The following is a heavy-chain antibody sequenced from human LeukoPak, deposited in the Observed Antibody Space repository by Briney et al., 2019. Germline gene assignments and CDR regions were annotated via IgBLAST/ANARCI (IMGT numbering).Heavy chain of an antibody. V-gene: IGHV4-59*01. J-gene: IGHJ2*01. CDR2: IYYSGST. CDR3: ARVPKKGYGLGVRIISSWYFDL. Sequence: SETLSLTCTVSGGSISSYYWSWIRQPPGKGLEWTGYIYYSGSTNYNPSLKSRVTISVDTSKNQFSLKLSSVTAADTAVYYCARVPKKGYGLGVRIISSWYFDLWGRGTLVTVSS. CDR1: GGSISSYY. D-gene: IGHD2/OR15-2a*01.